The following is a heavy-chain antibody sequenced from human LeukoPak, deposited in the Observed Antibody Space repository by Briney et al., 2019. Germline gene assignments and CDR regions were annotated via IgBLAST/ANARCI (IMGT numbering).Heavy chain of an antibody. V-gene: IGHV3-7*03. CDR1: GFTFSSYW. J-gene: IGHJ5*02. D-gene: IGHD6-13*01. CDR2: IKQDGSEK. Sequence: GGSLRLSCAASGFTFSSYWMSWVRQAPGKGLEWVANIKQDGSEKYYVDSVKGRFTISRDNAKNSLYLQMNSLRAEDTAVYYCARETHSSSLFWRHRCNWFDPWGQGTLVTVSS. CDR3: ARETHSSSLFWRHRCNWFDP.